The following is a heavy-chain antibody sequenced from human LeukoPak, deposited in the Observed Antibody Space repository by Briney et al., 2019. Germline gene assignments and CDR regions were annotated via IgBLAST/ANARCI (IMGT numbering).Heavy chain of an antibody. J-gene: IGHJ3*02. CDR1: GGTFSSHA. CDR2: IIPMLDIA. Sequence: GASVKVSCKVSGGTFSSHAIIWVRQAPGQGLEWMGRIIPMLDIANYAQKFQGRVTITADKSTNTAYMELSSLRSEDTAVYYCARETLYTNVRRPFDTWGQGTMVIVSS. V-gene: IGHV1-69*04. CDR3: ARETLYTNVRRPFDT. D-gene: IGHD2-2*02.